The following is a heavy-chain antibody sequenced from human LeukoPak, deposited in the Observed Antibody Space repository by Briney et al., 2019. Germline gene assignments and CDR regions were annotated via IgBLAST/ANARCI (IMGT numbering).Heavy chain of an antibody. V-gene: IGHV4-61*02. D-gene: IGHD6-13*01. CDR3: ARDSGRGAAAPKQFDP. Sequence: TSETLSLTCTVSGGSISSGTYYWSWIRQPAGKGLEWIGRIYTSGSTNYNPPLKSRVTISVDTSKNQFSLKLSSVTAADTAVYYCARDSGRGAAAPKQFDPWGQGTLVTVSS. J-gene: IGHJ5*02. CDR2: IYTSGST. CDR1: GGSISSGTYY.